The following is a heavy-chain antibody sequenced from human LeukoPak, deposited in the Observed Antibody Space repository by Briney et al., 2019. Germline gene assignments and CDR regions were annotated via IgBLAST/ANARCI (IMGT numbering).Heavy chain of an antibody. CDR3: ARDWVAGVPFDAFDI. CDR1: GFTLGSYW. D-gene: IGHD3-10*01. J-gene: IGHJ3*02. Sequence: PGGSLRLSCAASGFTLGSYWMSWVRQAPGKGLEWVANIKEDGSEKYYVDSVKGRFTISRDNAKNSLYLHMNSLTAEDTAMYYCARDWVAGVPFDAFDIWGQGTMVSVSS. V-gene: IGHV3-7*03. CDR2: IKEDGSEK.